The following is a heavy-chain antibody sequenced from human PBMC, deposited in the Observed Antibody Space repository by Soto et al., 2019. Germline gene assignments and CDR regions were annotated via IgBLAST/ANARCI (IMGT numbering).Heavy chain of an antibody. CDR2: ISSSGSTI. Sequence: GGSLRLSCAASGFTFSSSEMNWVRQAPGKGLEWVSYISSSGSTIYYADSVKGRFTISRDNAKNSLYLQMNSLRAEDTAVYYCARGQWLVHYYYGMDVWGQGTTVTVSS. V-gene: IGHV3-48*03. CDR1: GFTFSSSE. J-gene: IGHJ6*02. CDR3: ARGQWLVHYYYGMDV. D-gene: IGHD6-19*01.